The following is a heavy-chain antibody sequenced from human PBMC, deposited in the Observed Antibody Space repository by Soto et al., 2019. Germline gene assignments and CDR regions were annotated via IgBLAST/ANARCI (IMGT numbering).Heavy chain of an antibody. CDR3: GVSGSYQNYYYYGLDV. V-gene: IGHV3-48*03. CDR2: ISSSGSTI. J-gene: IGHJ6*02. CDR1: GFTFSNYE. D-gene: IGHD1-26*01. Sequence: EVQLVESGGGLVQPGGSLRLSCAASGFTFSNYEMNWVRQALGKGLEWVSYISSSGSTIYYADSVKGRFTISRDNAKNSLYLQMNSLRAEDTALYYCGVSGSYQNYYYYGLDVWGQGTTVTVSS.